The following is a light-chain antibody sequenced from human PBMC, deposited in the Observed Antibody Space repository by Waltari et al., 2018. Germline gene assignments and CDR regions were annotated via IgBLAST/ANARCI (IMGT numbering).Light chain of an antibody. V-gene: IGKV3-15*01. J-gene: IGKJ5*01. Sequence: EIVMTQSPATLSVSPGARATFSCRASQSIADNLAWYQQKPAQAPRLLIYGASTRATGVPARFRGSGSGTEFTLTISSLQSEDVTVYYCQQYNHWPPITFGQGTRLEIK. CDR1: QSIADN. CDR2: GAS. CDR3: QQYNHWPPIT.